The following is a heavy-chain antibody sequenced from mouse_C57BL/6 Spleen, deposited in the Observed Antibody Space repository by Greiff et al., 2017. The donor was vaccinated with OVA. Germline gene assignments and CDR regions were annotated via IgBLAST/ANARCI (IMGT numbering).Heavy chain of an antibody. Sequence: VQLQQSGAELVKPGASVKISCKASGYAFSSYWMNWVKQRPGKGLEWIGQIYPGDGDTNYNGKLKGKATLTADKSSSTAYMQLSSLTSEDTAVYFCARPDLYSNFFDYWGQGTTLTVSS. D-gene: IGHD2-5*01. CDR3: ARPDLYSNFFDY. J-gene: IGHJ2*01. CDR2: IYPGDGDT. CDR1: GYAFSSYW. V-gene: IGHV1-80*01.